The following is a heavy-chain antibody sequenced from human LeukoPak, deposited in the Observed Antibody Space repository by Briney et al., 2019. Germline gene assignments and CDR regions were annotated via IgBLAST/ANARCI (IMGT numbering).Heavy chain of an antibody. D-gene: IGHD6-19*01. V-gene: IGHV3-48*03. CDR3: ARDLLGSGWPYYYYYMDV. CDR1: GFTFSSYE. CDR2: ISSSGSTI. J-gene: IGHJ6*03. Sequence: GGSLRLSCAASGFTFSSYEMNWVRQAPGKGLEWVSYISSSGSTIYYADSVKGRFTISRDNAKNSLYLQMNSLRAEDTAVYYCARDLLGSGWPYYYYYMDVWGKGTTVTISS.